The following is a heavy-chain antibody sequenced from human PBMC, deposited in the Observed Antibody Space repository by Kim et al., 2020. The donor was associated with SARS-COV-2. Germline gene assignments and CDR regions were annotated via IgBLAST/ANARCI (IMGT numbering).Heavy chain of an antibody. D-gene: IGHD5-18*01. CDR2: YI. J-gene: IGHJ4*02. V-gene: IGHV3-21*01. Sequence: YIYYADSVKGRFTISRDNAKNSLDLQMNSLRAEDTAVYYCARAPVGAMVDYWGQGTQVTVSS. CDR3: ARAPVGAMVDY.